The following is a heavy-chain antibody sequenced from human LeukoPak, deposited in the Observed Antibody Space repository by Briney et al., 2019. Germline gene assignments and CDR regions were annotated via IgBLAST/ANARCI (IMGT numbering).Heavy chain of an antibody. CDR2: ISSGGTT. CDR3: ATVRIDGNNNVDY. CDR1: GFTLSSCE. V-gene: IGHV3-48*03. Sequence: PGGSLRLSCAAAGFTLSSCEMNWVRRAPGRGLEWVSYISSGGTTYYTDSVKGRFTVFRDNAKNSLYLQMNSLRVEDTALYYCATVRIDGNNNVDYWGQGTLVTVSS. J-gene: IGHJ4*02. D-gene: IGHD5-24*01.